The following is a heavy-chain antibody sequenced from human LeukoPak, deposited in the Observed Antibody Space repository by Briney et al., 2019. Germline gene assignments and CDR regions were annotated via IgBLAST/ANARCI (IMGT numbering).Heavy chain of an antibody. J-gene: IGHJ4*02. CDR2: LFYSGRT. D-gene: IGHD3-10*01. Sequence: SETLSLTCTVSGGSISSYYWSWIRQPPGKGLEWIAYLFYSGRTDYNPSLESRVTISVDTSKNQFSLKLRSVTAADTAVYYCATVAVIRGVTFFDYWGQGTLVTVSS. CDR3: ATVAVIRGVTFFDY. CDR1: GGSISSYY. V-gene: IGHV4-59*01.